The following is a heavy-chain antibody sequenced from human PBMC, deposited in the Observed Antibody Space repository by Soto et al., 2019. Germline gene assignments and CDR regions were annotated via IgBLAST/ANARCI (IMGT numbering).Heavy chain of an antibody. CDR3: ARDRHTSGRRAREYSFAMGV. CDR2: IRSYNCNT. D-gene: IGHD2-15*01. CDR1: GYTFITYG. J-gene: IGHJ6*02. V-gene: IGHV1-18*01. Sequence: QVQLVQSGAEVKKPGASVKVSCKASGYTFITYGLSWVRQSPGTGLEWMGCIRSYNCNTNYAQKIQGRVTMTTATATTTAYMDLRSLRSDDTAVYDGARDRHTSGRRAREYSFAMGVWGQGTMVTVSS.